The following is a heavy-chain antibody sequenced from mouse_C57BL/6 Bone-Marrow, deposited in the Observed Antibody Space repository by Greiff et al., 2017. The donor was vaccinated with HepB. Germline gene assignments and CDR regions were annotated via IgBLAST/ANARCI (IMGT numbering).Heavy chain of an antibody. V-gene: IGHV1-81*01. J-gene: IGHJ4*01. CDR1: GYTFTSYG. CDR3: SRTGPGPYAMDY. Sequence: VQLQQSGAELARPGASVKLSCKASGYTFTSYGISWVKQRTGQGLEWIGEIYPRSGNTYYNEKFKGKATLTADKSSSTAYMELRSLTSEDSSVYFLSRTGPGPYAMDYWGQGTSVTVSS. D-gene: IGHD3-1*01. CDR2: IYPRSGNT.